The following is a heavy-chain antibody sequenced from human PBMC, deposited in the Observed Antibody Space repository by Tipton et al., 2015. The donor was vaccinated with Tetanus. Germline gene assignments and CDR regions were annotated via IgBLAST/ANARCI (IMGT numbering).Heavy chain of an antibody. J-gene: IGHJ4*01. Sequence: TLSLTCTVSGGSIRSGDYYWNWIRQAPGKGLEWVGYIDYSGSTSYNPSLGGRVIISLGTSKNQFSLKLSSVTAADSALYFCARGTDAYKSGNYWGQGTLVTVSS. D-gene: IGHD5-24*01. CDR3: ARGTDAYKSGNY. V-gene: IGHV4-30-4*01. CDR1: GGSIRSGDYY. CDR2: IDYSGST.